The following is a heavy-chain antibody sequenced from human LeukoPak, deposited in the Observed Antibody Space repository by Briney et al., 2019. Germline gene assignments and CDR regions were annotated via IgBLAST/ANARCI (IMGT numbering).Heavy chain of an antibody. Sequence: SETLSLTCTVSGGSISSSTYYWGWIRQPPGKGLEWIGTIYYSGSTYYNPSLQSRVTISVDTSKNQFSLNLSSVTAVDTAVYYCATGRDGYNGAEYWGQGTLVTVSS. CDR2: IYYSGST. V-gene: IGHV4-39*01. D-gene: IGHD5-24*01. J-gene: IGHJ4*02. CDR1: GGSISSSTYY. CDR3: ATGRDGYNGAEY.